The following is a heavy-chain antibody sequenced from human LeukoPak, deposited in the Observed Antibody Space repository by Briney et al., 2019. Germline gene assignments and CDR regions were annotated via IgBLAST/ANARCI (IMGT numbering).Heavy chain of an antibody. V-gene: IGHV4-4*09. CDR3: ARLTRLSTSPDRYYLDY. D-gene: IGHD6-6*01. Sequence: SETLSLTCTVSGDSISSYYWGWIRRPPGKGLEWIGYIHTGGGTSYIPSLKGRVTISIDTSKNQFSLKLSSVTAADSAVYYCARLTRLSTSPDRYYLDYWGQGTLVTVSS. CDR2: IHTGGGT. CDR1: GDSISSYY. J-gene: IGHJ4*02.